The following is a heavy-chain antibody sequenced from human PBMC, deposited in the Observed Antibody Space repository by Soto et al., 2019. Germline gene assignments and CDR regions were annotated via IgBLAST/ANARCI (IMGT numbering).Heavy chain of an antibody. CDR3: ARILYYYDSSGYSADY. CDR2: IFSNDEK. V-gene: IGHV2-26*01. CDR1: GFSLSNARMG. D-gene: IGHD3-22*01. Sequence: QVTLKESGPVLVKPTETLTLTCTVSGFSLSNARMGVSWIRQPPGKALEWLAHIFSNDEKSYSTSLKSRLTLSKDTSKSQVVLTMTNMDPVDTATYYCARILYYYDSSGYSADYWGQGTLVTVSS. J-gene: IGHJ4*02.